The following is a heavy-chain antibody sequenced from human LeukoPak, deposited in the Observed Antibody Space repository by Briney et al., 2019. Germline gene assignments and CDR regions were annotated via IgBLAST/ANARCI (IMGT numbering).Heavy chain of an antibody. CDR2: ISWNSGSI. CDR1: GFTFDDYA. V-gene: IGHV3-9*01. J-gene: IGHJ4*02. CDR3: AASGRGYDLDFSYFDY. Sequence: PGRSLRLSCAASGFTFDDYAMHWVRQAPGKGLEWVSGISWNSGSIGYADSVKGRFTISRDNAKNSLYLQMNSLRAEDTALYYCAASGRGYDLDFSYFDYWGQGTLVTVSS. D-gene: IGHD5-12*01.